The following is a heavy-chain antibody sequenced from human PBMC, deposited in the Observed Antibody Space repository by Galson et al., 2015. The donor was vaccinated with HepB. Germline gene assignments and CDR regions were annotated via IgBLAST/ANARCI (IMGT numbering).Heavy chain of an antibody. V-gene: IGHV3-30*18. D-gene: IGHD6-13*01. J-gene: IGHJ4*02. CDR1: GFTFSSYG. Sequence: SLRLSCAASGFTFSSYGVHWVRQAPGKGLEWVAVISYDGRNKYHADSVKGRFTISRDNSKNTLYLQMNSLRAEDTALYYCAKDKDKAAAGYYFDYWGQGTLVTVSS. CDR2: ISYDGRNK. CDR3: AKDKDKAAAGYYFDY.